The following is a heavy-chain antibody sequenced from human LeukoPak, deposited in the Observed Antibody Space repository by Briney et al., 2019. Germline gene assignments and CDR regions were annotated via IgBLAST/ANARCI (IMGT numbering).Heavy chain of an antibody. V-gene: IGHV3-66*01. J-gene: IGHJ3*02. CDR2: IYSGGST. D-gene: IGHD5-12*01. CDR1: GFTVSSNY. Sequence: GGSLRLSCAASGFTVSSNYMSWVRQAPGKGLEWVSLIYSGGSTYYADSVKDGFIISRDNSKNTLYLQMNSLRAEDTAVYYCARERAYSGNDYAFDIWGQGTMVTVSS. CDR3: ARERAYSGNDYAFDI.